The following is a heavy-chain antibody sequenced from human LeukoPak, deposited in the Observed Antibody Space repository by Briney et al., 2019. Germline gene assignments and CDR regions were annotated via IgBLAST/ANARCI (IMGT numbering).Heavy chain of an antibody. D-gene: IGHD3-9*01. V-gene: IGHV3-15*01. CDR1: GLPFSNAW. Sequence: GGSLRLSCAASGLPFSNAWMSWVRQAPGKGLEWVGRIKGKIDGGTTDHAAPVKGRFTISRDDSKNTLYLQMNSLKTEDTAVYYCTTVGLYDILTGHYHDSFDRWGQGTMVTVSS. CDR3: TTVGLYDILTGHYHDSFDR. J-gene: IGHJ3*01. CDR2: IKGKIDGGTT.